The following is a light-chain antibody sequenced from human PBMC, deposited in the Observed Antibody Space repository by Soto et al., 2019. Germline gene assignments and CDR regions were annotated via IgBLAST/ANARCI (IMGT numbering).Light chain of an antibody. CDR2: GAS. V-gene: IGKV3-15*01. Sequence: EIVMTQSPATLSVSPGERATLSCRASQSVSSNLAWYQQKPGEAPRILIYGASTRATDIPARFSGSGSGTEFTLSISSLQSEDFAVYYCQQYNNWPPFTFGPGTKVDIK. CDR3: QQYNNWPPFT. J-gene: IGKJ3*01. CDR1: QSVSSN.